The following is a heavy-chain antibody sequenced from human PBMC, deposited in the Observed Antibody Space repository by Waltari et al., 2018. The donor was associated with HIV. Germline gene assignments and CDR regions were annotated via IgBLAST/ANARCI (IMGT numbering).Heavy chain of an antibody. D-gene: IGHD3-10*01. CDR1: GGSISSSSYY. V-gene: IGHV4-39*07. CDR3: ARDRGYGSGRGP. J-gene: IGHJ5*02. CDR2: IYYSGST. Sequence: QLQLQESGPGLVKPSETLSLTCTVSGGSISSSSYYWGWIRQPPGKGLEWIGSIYYSGSTYYNPSLKSRVTISVDTSKNQFSLKLSSVTAADTAVYYCARDRGYGSGRGPWGQGTLVTVSS.